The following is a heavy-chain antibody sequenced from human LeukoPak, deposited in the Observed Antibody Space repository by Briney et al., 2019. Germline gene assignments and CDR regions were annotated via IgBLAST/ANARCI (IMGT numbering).Heavy chain of an antibody. CDR1: GGSISSYY. D-gene: IGHD3-10*01. J-gene: IGHJ4*02. CDR2: IYTSGST. CDR3: ARSELLWFGGVNSGFDY. Sequence: SETLSLTCTVSGGSISSYYWSWIRQPAGKGLEWIGRIYTSGSTNYNPSLKSRVTMSVDTSKNQFSLKLSSVTAADTAVYYCARSELLWFGGVNSGFDYWGQGTLVTVSS. V-gene: IGHV4-4*07.